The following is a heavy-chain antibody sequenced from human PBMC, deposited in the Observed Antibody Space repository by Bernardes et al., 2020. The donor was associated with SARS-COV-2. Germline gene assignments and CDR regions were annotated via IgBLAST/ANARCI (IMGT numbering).Heavy chain of an antibody. Sequence: GSVRLSCAASVFTFSIYAMSWVRPAPGKGLEWVSAISGSGGNTYYADSVKGRFTISRDNSKNTLYLQMNSLRADDTAVYYCAKDLGSYFAGYWGQGTLVTVSS. J-gene: IGHJ4*02. CDR3: AKDLGSYFAGY. V-gene: IGHV3-23*01. D-gene: IGHD1-26*01. CDR1: VFTFSIYA. CDR2: ISGSGGNT.